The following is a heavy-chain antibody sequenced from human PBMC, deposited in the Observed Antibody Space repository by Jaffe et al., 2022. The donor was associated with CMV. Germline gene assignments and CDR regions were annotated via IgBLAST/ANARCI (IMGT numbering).Heavy chain of an antibody. CDR1: GGSISSYY. Sequence: QVQLQESGPGLVKPSETLSLTCTVSGGSISSYYWSWIRQPPGKGLEWIGYIYYSGSTNYNPSLKSRVTISVDTSKNQFSLKLSSVTAADTAVYYCARSTGAEGYYYYYMDVWGKGTTVTVSS. J-gene: IGHJ6*03. CDR2: IYYSGST. V-gene: IGHV4-59*01. D-gene: IGHD4-17*01. CDR3: ARSTGAEGYYYYYMDV.